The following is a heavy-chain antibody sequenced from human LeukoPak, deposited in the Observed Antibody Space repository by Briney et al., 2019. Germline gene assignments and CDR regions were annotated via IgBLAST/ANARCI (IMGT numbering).Heavy chain of an antibody. J-gene: IGHJ4*02. D-gene: IGHD3-9*01. CDR1: GFTFSSYG. Sequence: GGSLRLSCAASGFTFSSYGMHWVRQAPGKGLEWVAFIRYDGSNKYYADSVKGRFTISRDNSKNTLYLQMNSLRAGDTAVYYCAKEGYYDILTGYYDPYYFDYWGQGTLVTVSS. CDR3: AKEGYYDILTGYYDPYYFDY. CDR2: IRYDGSNK. V-gene: IGHV3-30*02.